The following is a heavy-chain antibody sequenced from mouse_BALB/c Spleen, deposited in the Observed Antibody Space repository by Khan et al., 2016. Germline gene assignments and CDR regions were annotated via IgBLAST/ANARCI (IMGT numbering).Heavy chain of an antibody. J-gene: IGHJ3*01. V-gene: IGHV1S81*02. CDR1: GYTFTSYH. Sequence: QVQLQQSGAELVKPGASVKLSCKASGYTFTSYHMYWVKQRPGQGLEWIGGINPSNGDTKFNEKFKNKATVTVDKSSSTAYMQLSSLTSEDSAVYYCTRGGAVAYWGQGTLVTVSA. CDR2: INPSNGDT. CDR3: TRGGAVAY.